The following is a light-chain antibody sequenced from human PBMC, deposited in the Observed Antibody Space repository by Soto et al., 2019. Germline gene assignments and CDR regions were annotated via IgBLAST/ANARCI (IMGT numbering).Light chain of an antibody. CDR1: ETVNSNY. CDR2: GAS. CDR3: HPSALLRP. Sequence: LSLCAVCQYNRERATLSCRASETVNSNYLAWYQQKRGQAPRLLIYGASRSATGIPDRFSGSGSGTDFTLTITSLQPDDFPVYYCHPSALLRPFGGGT. V-gene: IGKV3-20*01. J-gene: IGKJ4*02.